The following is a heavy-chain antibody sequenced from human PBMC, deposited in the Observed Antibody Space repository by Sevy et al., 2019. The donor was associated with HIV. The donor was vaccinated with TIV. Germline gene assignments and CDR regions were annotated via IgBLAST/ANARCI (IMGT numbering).Heavy chain of an antibody. J-gene: IGHJ4*02. V-gene: IGHV3-53*01. D-gene: IGHD6-6*01. CDR1: GFTVSSNY. Sequence: GGSLRLSCAASGFTVSSNYMSWVHQAPGKGLEWVSVIYSGGSTYYADSVKGRFTISRDNSKNTLYLQMNSLRAEDTAVYYCARVFGDSSSAYFDYWGQGTLVTVSS. CDR2: IYSGGST. CDR3: ARVFGDSSSAYFDY.